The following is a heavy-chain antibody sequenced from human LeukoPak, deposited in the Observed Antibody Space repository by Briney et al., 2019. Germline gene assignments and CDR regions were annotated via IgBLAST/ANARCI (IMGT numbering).Heavy chain of an antibody. CDR2: IKQDGSET. CDR1: GFTFTNYW. CDR3: ATGSDARCSSTSCYGLNYYYYMDV. D-gene: IGHD2-2*01. J-gene: IGHJ6*03. Sequence: PGGSLRLSCAASGFTFTNYWMSWVRQAPGKGLEWVANIKQDGSETYYVDSVKGRFTISRDNAKNSLYLRMNSLRAEDTAVYYCATGSDARCSSTSCYGLNYYYYMDVWGKGTPVTVSS. V-gene: IGHV3-7*01.